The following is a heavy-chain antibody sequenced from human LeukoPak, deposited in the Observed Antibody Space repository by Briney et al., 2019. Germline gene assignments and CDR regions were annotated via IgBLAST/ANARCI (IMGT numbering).Heavy chain of an antibody. CDR3: ARFTPRLSREKFDY. CDR2: ISPYIGNT. J-gene: IGHJ4*02. CDR1: GYTFTKYD. V-gene: IGHV1-18*01. D-gene: IGHD3-3*02. Sequence: GASVKVSCKASGYTFTKYDIHWVRQAPGQGLEWMGWISPYIGNTYYSQKLQGRATMTTDTSTTTAYMELRSLRSDDTGVYYCARFTPRLSREKFDYWGQGTLVTVSS.